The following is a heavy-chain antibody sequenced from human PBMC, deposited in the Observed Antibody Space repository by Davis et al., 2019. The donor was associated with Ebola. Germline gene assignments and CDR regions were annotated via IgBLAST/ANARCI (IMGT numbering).Heavy chain of an antibody. J-gene: IGHJ2*01. D-gene: IGHD4-17*01. Sequence: AASVKVSCKASGYTFTSYDINWVRQATGQGLEWMGWMNPNSGNTGYAQKFQGRVTMTRDTSISTAYMELRSLRSEDTAVYYCARAYGDWWYFDLWGRGTLVTVSS. V-gene: IGHV1-8*01. CDR3: ARAYGDWWYFDL. CDR2: MNPNSGNT. CDR1: GYTFTSYD.